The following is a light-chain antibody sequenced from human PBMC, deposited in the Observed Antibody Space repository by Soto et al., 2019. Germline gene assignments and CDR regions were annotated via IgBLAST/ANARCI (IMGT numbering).Light chain of an antibody. CDR2: TNT. CDR1: SSNVGGNP. V-gene: IGLV1-44*01. J-gene: IGLJ3*02. CDR3: AAWDDSLNGPV. Sequence: QSVLTQPPSASGTPGQRVTISCSGSSSNVGGNPVNWYQHVPTTAPKLLIYTNTQRPSGVPDRFSGSKSGTSASLAISGLQSEDEADYYCAAWDDSLNGPVFGGGTKLTVL.